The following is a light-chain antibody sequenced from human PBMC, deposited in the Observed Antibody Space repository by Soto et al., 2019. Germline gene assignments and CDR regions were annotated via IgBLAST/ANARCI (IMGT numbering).Light chain of an antibody. V-gene: IGKV3-20*01. CDR1: QSVSSSY. CDR3: QQYGSSPRT. CDR2: GAS. J-gene: IGKJ1*01. Sequence: SMFKTPGERATLSCRASQSVSSSYLAWYQQKPGQAPRLLIYGASSRATGIPDRFSGSGSGTDFTLTISRLEPEDFAVYYCQQYGSSPRTFGQGTKGISN.